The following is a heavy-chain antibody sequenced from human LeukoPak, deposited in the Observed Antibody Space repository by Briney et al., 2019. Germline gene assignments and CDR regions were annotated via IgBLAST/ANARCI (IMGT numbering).Heavy chain of an antibody. CDR2: IWYDGSNK. D-gene: IGHD1/OR15-1a*01. CDR3: ARGQQGGGGFDY. CDR1: GLTFSSYG. Sequence: GGSLRLSCAASGLTFSSYGMHWVRQAPGKGLEWVAVIWYDGSNKYYADSVKGRFTISRDNSKNTLYLQMNSLRAEDTAVYYCARGQQGGGGFDYWGQGTLVTVSS. V-gene: IGHV3-33*08. J-gene: IGHJ4*02.